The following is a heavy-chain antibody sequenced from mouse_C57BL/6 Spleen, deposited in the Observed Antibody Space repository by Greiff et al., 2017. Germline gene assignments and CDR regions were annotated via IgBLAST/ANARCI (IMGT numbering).Heavy chain of an antibody. CDR1: GYAFTNYL. D-gene: IGHD1-1*02. J-gene: IGHJ3*01. CDR3: ARQAGGSYGFAY. CDR2: INPGSGGT. V-gene: IGHV1-54*01. Sequence: VQLQQSGAELVRPGTSVKVSCKASGYAFTNYLIEWVKQRPGQGLEWIGVINPGSGGTNYNEKFKGKATLTADKSSSTAYMQLSSLTSEDSAVYFCARQAGGSYGFAYWGQGTLVTVAA.